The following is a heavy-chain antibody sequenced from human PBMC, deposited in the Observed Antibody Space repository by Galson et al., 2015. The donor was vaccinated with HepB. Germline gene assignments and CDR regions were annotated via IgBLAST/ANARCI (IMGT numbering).Heavy chain of an antibody. CDR3: ARDSSGWYLGHLDY. D-gene: IGHD6-19*01. V-gene: IGHV3-21*01. Sequence: GKGRFTISRDNAKNSLYLQMNSLRAEDTAVYYCARDSSGWYLGHLDYWGQGTLVTVSS. J-gene: IGHJ4*02.